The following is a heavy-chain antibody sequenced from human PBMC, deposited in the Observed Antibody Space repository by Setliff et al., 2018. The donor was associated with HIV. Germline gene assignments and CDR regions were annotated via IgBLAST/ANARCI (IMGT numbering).Heavy chain of an antibody. V-gene: IGHV3-30*03. CDR2: ISYDGSHE. Sequence: GGSLRLSCAVSGFTFSTYGIHWVRQAPGKGLEWVAAISYDGSHEYYADSVKGRLTISRDDSKSTLYLQMNSLRAEDTAVYYCARDQSEWLLLGVFDIWGQGTMVTVSS. J-gene: IGHJ3*02. D-gene: IGHD2-15*01. CDR1: GFTFSTYG. CDR3: ARDQSEWLLLGVFDI.